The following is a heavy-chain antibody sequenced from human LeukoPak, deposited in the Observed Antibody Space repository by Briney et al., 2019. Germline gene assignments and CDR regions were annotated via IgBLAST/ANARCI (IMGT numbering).Heavy chain of an antibody. D-gene: IGHD1-26*01. V-gene: IGHV3-48*03. CDR3: ARQSGNYHVALSSDY. CDR1: GFTFCTYE. J-gene: IGHJ4*02. CDR2: ISRSGNTI. Sequence: GGSLRLSCAASGFTFCTYEMKWVRQAPGKGLEWVSFISRSGNTIYYADSVKGRFTISRDNAKNSLYLQMTSLRAEDTAVYYCARQSGNYHVALSSDYWGQGTLVTVSS.